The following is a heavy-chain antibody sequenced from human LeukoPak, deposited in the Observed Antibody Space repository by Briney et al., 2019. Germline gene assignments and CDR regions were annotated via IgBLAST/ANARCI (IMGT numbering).Heavy chain of an antibody. CDR2: INHSGST. V-gene: IGHV4-34*01. J-gene: IGHJ4*02. D-gene: IGHD3-10*01. CDR1: GGSFSGYY. CDR3: ARTPYYYGSGSYWYYFDY. Sequence: PSETLSLTCAVYGGSFSGYYWSWIRQPPGKGLEWIGEINHSGSTNYNPSLKSRVTISVDTSKNQFSLKLSSVTAADTAVYYCARTPYYYGSGSYWYYFDYWGQGTLVTVSS.